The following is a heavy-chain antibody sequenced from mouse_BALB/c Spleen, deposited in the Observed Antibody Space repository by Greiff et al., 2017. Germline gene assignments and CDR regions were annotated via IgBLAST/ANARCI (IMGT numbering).Heavy chain of an antibody. J-gene: IGHJ4*01. CDR1: GFTFSSYA. CDR3: ARGGDYEDYAMDY. V-gene: IGHV5-6-5*01. D-gene: IGHD1-1*01. CDR2: ISSGGST. Sequence: EVKLMESGGGLVKPGGSLKLSCAASGFTFSSYAMSWVRQTPEKRLEWVASISSGGSTYYPDSVKGRFTISRDNARNILYLQMSSLRSGDTAMYYCARGGDYEDYAMDYWGQGTSVTVSS.